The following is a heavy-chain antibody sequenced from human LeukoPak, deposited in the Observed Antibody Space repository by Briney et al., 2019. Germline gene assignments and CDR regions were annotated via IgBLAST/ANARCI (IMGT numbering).Heavy chain of an antibody. CDR3: ARGRLARGHYFDY. CDR2: IYSSGST. J-gene: IGHJ4*02. D-gene: IGHD3-10*01. Sequence: PSETLSLTCAVSGASVSGSNYYWGWIRQPPGKGLEWIGNIYSSGSTYYNASLQSRVTISIDTSKNQFSLKLSSVTAADTAVYYCARGRLARGHYFDYWGQGALVTVSS. CDR1: GASVSGSNYY. V-gene: IGHV4-39*07.